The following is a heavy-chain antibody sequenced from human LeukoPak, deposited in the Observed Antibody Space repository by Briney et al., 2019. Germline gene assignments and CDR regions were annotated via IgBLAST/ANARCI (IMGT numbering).Heavy chain of an antibody. CDR2: IIPILGIA. CDR3: ARRGDLTTIYYYGMDV. V-gene: IGHV1-69*04. CDR1: GGTFSSYA. D-gene: IGHD4-17*01. Sequence: SVKVSCKASGGTFSSYAISWVRQAPGQGLEWMGRIIPILGIANYAQKFQGRVTITADKSTSTAYMELSSLRSEDTAVYYCARRGDLTTIYYYGMDVWGQGTTVTLSS. J-gene: IGHJ6*02.